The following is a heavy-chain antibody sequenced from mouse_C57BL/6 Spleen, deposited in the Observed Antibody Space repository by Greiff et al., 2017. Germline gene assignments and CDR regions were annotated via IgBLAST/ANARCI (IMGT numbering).Heavy chain of an antibody. CDR1: GYTFTDYY. V-gene: IGHV1-19*01. D-gene: IGHD1-1*01. CDR3: ARSSYYYGSSYDWFAY. Sequence: DVQLQESGPVLVKPGASVKMSCKASGYTFTDYYMNWVKQSHGKSLEWIGVINPYNGGTSYNQKFKGKATLTVDKSSSTAYMELNSLTSEDSAVYYCARSSYYYGSSYDWFAYWGQGTLVTVSA. CDR2: INPYNGGT. J-gene: IGHJ3*01.